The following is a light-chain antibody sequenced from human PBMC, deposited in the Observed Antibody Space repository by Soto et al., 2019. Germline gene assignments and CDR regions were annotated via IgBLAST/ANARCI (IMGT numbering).Light chain of an antibody. CDR2: AAS. J-gene: IGKJ3*01. CDR3: QQDLRPPLT. CDR1: QSISDY. V-gene: IGKV1-39*01. Sequence: DIQMTQSPSSLSASVGDRVTITCRASQSISDYLNWYQQTPGKAPKVLIYAASRLQSGVPPRFSGSGSGTDFTLTISSLQPEDFATYYCQQDLRPPLTFGPGTKVDIK.